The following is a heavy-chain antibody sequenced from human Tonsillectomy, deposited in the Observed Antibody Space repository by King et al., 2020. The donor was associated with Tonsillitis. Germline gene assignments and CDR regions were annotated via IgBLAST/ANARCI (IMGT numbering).Heavy chain of an antibody. V-gene: IGHV3-23*04. Sequence: VQLVESGGGLVQPGGSPRLSCAASGFTFSNYAMSWVRQAPGKGLEWVSAISGGGGSTYYADSVKGRFIISRDNSKNMLYLQMSSRRAEDTALYYCAKTISMTSRYYGLDVWGQGTTVTVSS. CDR1: GFTFSNYA. J-gene: IGHJ6*02. CDR2: ISGGGGST. CDR3: AKTISMTSRYYGLDV. D-gene: IGHD3-3*02.